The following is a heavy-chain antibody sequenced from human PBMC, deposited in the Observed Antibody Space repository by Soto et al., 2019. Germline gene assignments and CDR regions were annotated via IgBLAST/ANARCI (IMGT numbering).Heavy chain of an antibody. CDR2: INSDVSST. CDR3: ARIEVGGTRPFDC. Sequence: PGGSLRLSCTASGFTFSNYWMHWVRQAPGKGLVWVARINSDVSSTSYADSVKGRFTISRDNAKNTVYLQMNSLRAEDTAVYYCARIEVGGTRPFDCWGQGTLVTVSS. J-gene: IGHJ4*02. V-gene: IGHV3-74*01. D-gene: IGHD1-26*01. CDR1: GFTFSNYW.